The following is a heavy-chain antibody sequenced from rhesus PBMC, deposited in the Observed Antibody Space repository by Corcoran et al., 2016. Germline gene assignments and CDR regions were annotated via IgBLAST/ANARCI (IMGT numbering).Heavy chain of an antibody. CDR1: GYTFTSYY. D-gene: IGHD1-44*02. Sequence: QVQLVQSGSEIKQPGASVKLSCKASGYTFTSYYMHWLRQAPGQGLEWIGLISPYNDNKGYAQNFQGRVTITTDKSTSTGYMELSSLRSEDTAVDYCTREDSGSYANYFDYWGQGVLVTVSS. J-gene: IGHJ4*01. CDR2: ISPYNDNK. V-gene: IGHV1-180*01. CDR3: TREDSGSYANYFDY.